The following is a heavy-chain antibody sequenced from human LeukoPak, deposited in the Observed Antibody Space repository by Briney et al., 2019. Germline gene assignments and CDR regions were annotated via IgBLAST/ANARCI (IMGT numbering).Heavy chain of an antibody. CDR1: GFTFSGYT. CDR3: ARITMGATSANFYYYFLDA. V-gene: IGHV3-64*02. J-gene: IGHJ6*03. CDR2: IISHGGST. Sequence: PGGSLRLSCAASGFTFSGYTLHWVRQAPGKGLEYVSAIISHGGSTHYADSAKGRFTVSRDNSKNTLYLQMDSLRAEDMAVYYCARITMGATSANFYYYFLDAWGKGTTVTVSS. D-gene: IGHD3-3*01.